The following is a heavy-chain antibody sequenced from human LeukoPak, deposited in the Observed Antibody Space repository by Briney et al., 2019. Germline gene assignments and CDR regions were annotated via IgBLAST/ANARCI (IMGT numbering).Heavy chain of an antibody. Sequence: GASVKVSCKASGYTFTSYAMHWVRQAPGQRLEWMGWINAGIGNTKYSQKFQGRVTITRDTSASTAYMELSSLRSEDTAVYYCARVSLWFGEFIDYWGQGTLVTVSS. D-gene: IGHD3-10*01. V-gene: IGHV1-3*01. CDR1: GYTFTSYA. J-gene: IGHJ4*02. CDR3: ARVSLWFGEFIDY. CDR2: INAGIGNT.